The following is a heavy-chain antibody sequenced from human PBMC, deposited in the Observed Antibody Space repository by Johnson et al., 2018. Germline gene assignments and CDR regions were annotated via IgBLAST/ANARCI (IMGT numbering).Heavy chain of an antibody. CDR3: AKGEHSYDSCVYRGDHYYYGMDV. CDR2: LSGSGDAT. Sequence: EVQLQESGGGLVQPGGSLRLSCTASGFTFRSYAMTWVRQAPGKGLEWVSALSGSGDATYYADSVKGRFTISRENSKNTLYLKMNSLKAGDTAVYYCAKGEHSYDSCVYRGDHYYYGMDVWGQGTTVTVSS. V-gene: IGHV3-23*01. J-gene: IGHJ6*02. CDR1: GFTFRSYA. D-gene: IGHD3-22*01.